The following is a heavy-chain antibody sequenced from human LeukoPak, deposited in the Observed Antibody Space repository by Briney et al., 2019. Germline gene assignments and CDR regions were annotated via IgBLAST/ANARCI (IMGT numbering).Heavy chain of an antibody. D-gene: IGHD3-16*01. Sequence: PGGSLRLSCAASGFTFSSYAMHWVRQAPGKGLEWVAVISYDGSNKYYADSVKGRFTISRDNSKNTLYLQMNSLRAEDTAVYYCGGGAGSKGLGWGGGYFDYWGQGTLVTVSS. CDR3: GGGAGSKGLGWGGGYFDY. CDR2: ISYDGSNK. CDR1: GFTFSSYA. V-gene: IGHV3-30*04. J-gene: IGHJ4*02.